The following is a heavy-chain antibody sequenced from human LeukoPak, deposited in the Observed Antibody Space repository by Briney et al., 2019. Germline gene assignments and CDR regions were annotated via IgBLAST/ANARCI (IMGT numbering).Heavy chain of an antibody. Sequence: SVKVSCKASGGTFSSYAISWVRQAPGQGLEWMGGIIPIFGTANYAQKFQGRVTITADEATSTAYMELSSLRSEDTAVYYCASPPITQVVTQYFQHWGQGTLVTVSS. J-gene: IGHJ1*01. CDR3: ASPPITQVVTQYFQH. CDR2: IIPIFGTA. D-gene: IGHD3-22*01. V-gene: IGHV1-69*13. CDR1: GGTFSSYA.